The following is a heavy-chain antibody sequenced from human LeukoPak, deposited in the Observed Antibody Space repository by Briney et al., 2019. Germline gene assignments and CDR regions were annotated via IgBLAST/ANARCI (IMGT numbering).Heavy chain of an antibody. D-gene: IGHD3-22*01. CDR2: IKEDGSEK. J-gene: IGHJ3*02. CDR1: GFIFYNYG. Sequence: GGSLRLSCAASGFIFYNYGMYWVRQAPGKGLEWVANIKEDGSEKYYVDSVKGRFTISRDNAKNSLYLQMNSLRAEDTAVYYCARDRGTYYYDSTSHYDAFDIWGQGTMVTVSS. V-gene: IGHV3-7*01. CDR3: ARDRGTYYYDSTSHYDAFDI.